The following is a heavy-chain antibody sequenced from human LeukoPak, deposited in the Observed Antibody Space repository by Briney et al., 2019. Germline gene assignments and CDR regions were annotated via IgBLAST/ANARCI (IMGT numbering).Heavy chain of an antibody. CDR1: GYTFTSYD. CDR2: MNPNSGNT. Sequence: ASVKVSCKASGYTFTSYDINWVRQATGQGLEWMGWMNPNSGNTGYAQNSQGRVTMTRDTSISTAYMELASLTSDDTAIYYCARGSSDCTSASCYNFWGQGTLVTVSA. CDR3: ARGSSDCTSASCYNF. J-gene: IGHJ4*02. V-gene: IGHV1-8*01. D-gene: IGHD2-2*02.